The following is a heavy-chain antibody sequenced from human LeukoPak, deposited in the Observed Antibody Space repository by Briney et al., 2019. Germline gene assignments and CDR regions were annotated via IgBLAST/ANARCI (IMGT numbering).Heavy chain of an antibody. D-gene: IGHD2-21*02. CDR2: IIPIFGTA. CDR1: GGTFSIYA. CDR3: ARYRVVVTATDAFDI. Sequence: GASVTVSCKASGGTFSIYAISWVRQAPGQGREWMGGIIPIFGTANYAQKFQGRVTITADKSTSTAYMELSSLRSEDTAVYYCARYRVVVTATDAFDIWGQGTMVTVSS. J-gene: IGHJ3*02. V-gene: IGHV1-69*06.